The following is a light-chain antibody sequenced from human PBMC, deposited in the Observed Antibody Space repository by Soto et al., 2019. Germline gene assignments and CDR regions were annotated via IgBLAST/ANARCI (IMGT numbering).Light chain of an antibody. CDR3: AAGEDSQNGHV. CDR2: TTN. Sequence: QSVLTQPHSASGTPGQRVTISCSGSSSNIGTSSVHWFQQLPGTAPKLLISTTNQRPSGVPERFSGSKSGTSASLAISGLQSENEANYYWAAGEDSQNGHVLGPGTKVPV. J-gene: IGLJ1*01. V-gene: IGLV1-44*01. CDR1: SSNIGTSS.